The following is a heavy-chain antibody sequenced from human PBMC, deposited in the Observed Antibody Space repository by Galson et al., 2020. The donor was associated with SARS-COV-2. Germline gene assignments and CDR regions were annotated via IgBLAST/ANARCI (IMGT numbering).Heavy chain of an antibody. Sequence: GESLKISCAASGFTFDDYGMSWVRQAPGKGLEWVSGINWNGGSTGYADSVKGRFTISRDNAKNSLYLQMNSLRAEDTALYYCATSLWFGADGMDVWGQGTTVTVSS. J-gene: IGHJ6*02. CDR1: GFTFDDYG. CDR2: INWNGGST. D-gene: IGHD3-10*01. V-gene: IGHV3-20*04. CDR3: ATSLWFGADGMDV.